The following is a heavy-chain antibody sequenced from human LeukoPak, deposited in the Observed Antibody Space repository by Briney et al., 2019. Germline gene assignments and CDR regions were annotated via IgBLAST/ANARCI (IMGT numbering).Heavy chain of an antibody. D-gene: IGHD3-10*01. Sequence: GASVKVSCKASGYTFTSYDINWVRQATGQGLEWMGWMNPNSGNTGYAQKFQGRVTMTRNTSISTAYMELSSLRSEDTAVYYCARDSRTLITMVREGYDYYYYYGMDVWGQGTTVTVSS. J-gene: IGHJ6*02. CDR2: MNPNSGNT. V-gene: IGHV1-8*01. CDR1: GYTFTSYD. CDR3: ARDSRTLITMVREGYDYYYYYGMDV.